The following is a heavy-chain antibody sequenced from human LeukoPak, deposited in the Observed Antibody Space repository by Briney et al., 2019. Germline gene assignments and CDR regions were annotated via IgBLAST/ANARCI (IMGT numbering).Heavy chain of an antibody. Sequence: GGSLGLSCAASGFTFSSYSMNWVRQAPGKGLEWVSYISSSSSTIYYADSVKGRFTISRDNAKNSLYLQMNSLRAEDTAVYYCAKGDYTAAFDPWGQGTLVTVSS. V-gene: IGHV3-48*04. J-gene: IGHJ5*02. CDR1: GFTFSSYS. CDR2: ISSSSSTI. CDR3: AKGDYTAAFDP. D-gene: IGHD4-11*01.